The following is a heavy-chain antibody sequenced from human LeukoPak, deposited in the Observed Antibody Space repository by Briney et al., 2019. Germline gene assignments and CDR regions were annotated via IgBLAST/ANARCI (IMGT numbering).Heavy chain of an antibody. CDR3: ARGGYYFDY. J-gene: IGHJ4*02. CDR2: ISGSSSTI. CDR1: GFTFSSYS. V-gene: IGHV3-48*01. D-gene: IGHD2-15*01. Sequence: GGSLRLSCAASGFTFSSYSMNWVRQAPGKGLEWVSYISGSSSTIYYADSVKGRFTISRDNAKNSLYLQMNSLRAEDTAVYYCARGGYYFDYWGQGTLVTVSS.